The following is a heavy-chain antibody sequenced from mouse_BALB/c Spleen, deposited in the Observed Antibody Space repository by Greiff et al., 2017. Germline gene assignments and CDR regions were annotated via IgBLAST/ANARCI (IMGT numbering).Heavy chain of an antibody. J-gene: IGHJ3*01. Sequence: EVMLVESGGGLVQPGGSLRLSCATSGFTFTDYYMSWVRQPPGKALEWLGFIRNKANGYTTEYSASVKGRFTISRDNSQSILYLQMNTLRAEDSATYYCARDRDYYGSFAYWGQGTLVTVSA. CDR1: GFTFTDYY. V-gene: IGHV7-3*02. CDR3: ARDRDYYGSFAY. D-gene: IGHD1-2*01. CDR2: IRNKANGYTT.